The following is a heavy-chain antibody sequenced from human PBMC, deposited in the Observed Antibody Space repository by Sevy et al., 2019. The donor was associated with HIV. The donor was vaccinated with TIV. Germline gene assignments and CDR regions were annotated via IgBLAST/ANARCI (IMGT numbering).Heavy chain of an antibody. CDR3: ARGGPNQQQLDYFDY. CDR1: GGSMNSFY. Sequence: SETLSLTCSVSGGSMNSFYWNWIRQPPGKGLEWIGYIYYNGHRDSKSSLKSRLTISIDTSKNQFSLRLTSVTAADTAVYYCARGGPNQQQLDYFDYWGRGTMVTVSS. D-gene: IGHD6-13*01. CDR2: IYYNGHR. J-gene: IGHJ4*02. V-gene: IGHV4-59*01.